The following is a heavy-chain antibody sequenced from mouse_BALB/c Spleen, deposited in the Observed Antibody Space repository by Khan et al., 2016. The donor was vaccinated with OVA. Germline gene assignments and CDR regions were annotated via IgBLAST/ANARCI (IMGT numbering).Heavy chain of an antibody. CDR2: INTNTGEP. V-gene: IGHV9-3*02. J-gene: IGHJ3*01. CDR1: GYIFTNYG. Sequence: QIQLVQSGPELKKPGETVKISCKASGYIFTNYGMNWVKQAPGKGLKWMGWINTNTGEPTFAEEFKERFAFSLETSANTAYLQINSLKNADTATYFCARGYYMDGSGIAYWGEGTLVTVAA. D-gene: IGHD2-12*01. CDR3: ARGYYMDGSGIAY.